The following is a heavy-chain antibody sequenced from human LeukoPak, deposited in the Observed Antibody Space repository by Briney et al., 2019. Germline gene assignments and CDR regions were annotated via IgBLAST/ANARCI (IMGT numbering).Heavy chain of an antibody. CDR1: GFTFSSYG. CDR3: ARDRWELRYFDY. Sequence: GGFLRLSCAASGFTFSSYGIHWVRQAPGKGLEWVAVIWYDGSNKYYADSVKGRFTISRDNSKNTLYLQMNSLRAEDTAVYYCARDRWELRYFDYWGQGTLVTVSS. J-gene: IGHJ4*02. V-gene: IGHV3-33*01. CDR2: IWYDGSNK. D-gene: IGHD1-26*01.